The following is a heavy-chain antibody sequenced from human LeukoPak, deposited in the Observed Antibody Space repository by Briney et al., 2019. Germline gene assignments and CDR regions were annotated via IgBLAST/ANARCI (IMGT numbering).Heavy chain of an antibody. D-gene: IGHD3-3*01. V-gene: IGHV1-8*03. CDR3: ATRSGVVPSLGAFDI. CDR1: GYTFTSYD. J-gene: IGHJ3*02. Sequence: GASVKVSCKASGYTFTSYDINWVRQATGQGLEWRGWMNPNSGNTGYAQKFQGRVIITRNTSISTAYMELSSLRSEDTAVYYCATRSGVVPSLGAFDIWGQGTMVTVSS. CDR2: MNPNSGNT.